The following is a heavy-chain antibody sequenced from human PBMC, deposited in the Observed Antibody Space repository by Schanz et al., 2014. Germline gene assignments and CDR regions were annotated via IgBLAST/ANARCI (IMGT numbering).Heavy chain of an antibody. Sequence: QVQLVQSGAEVKKPGASVKVSCTASGFTFSSYGMHWVRQAPGKGLEWVAVIWYDENNKYYADSVKGRFTSSRDNSKNTLYLQMNSLRADDTAVYFCARAHGNNWYGKGLDYWGQGTQVTVSS. CDR1: GFTFSSYG. V-gene: IGHV3-33*08. CDR3: ARAHGNNWYGKGLDY. J-gene: IGHJ4*02. D-gene: IGHD1-1*01. CDR2: IWYDENNK.